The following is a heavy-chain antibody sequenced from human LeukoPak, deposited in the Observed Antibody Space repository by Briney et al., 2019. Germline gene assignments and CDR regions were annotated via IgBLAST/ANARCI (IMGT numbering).Heavy chain of an antibody. V-gene: IGHV3-48*03. CDR3: ARDLGDITMVRGDADY. D-gene: IGHD3-10*01. Sequence: PGRSLRLSCAASGFTLSRYEMNWIRQAPGKCLDWISYSSSSGSTIYYADSVKGRFTISRDNAKNSLYLQMNSLRAEDTAVYYCARDLGDITMVRGDADYWGQGTLVTVSS. J-gene: IGHJ4*02. CDR1: GFTLSRYE. CDR2: SSSSGSTI.